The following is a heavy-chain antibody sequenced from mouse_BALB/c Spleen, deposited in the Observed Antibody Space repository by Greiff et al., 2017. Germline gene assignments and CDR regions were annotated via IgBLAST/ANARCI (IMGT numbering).Heavy chain of an antibody. D-gene: IGHD2-4*01. V-gene: IGHV1S22*01. CDR3: TTMITTDGSFAY. J-gene: IGHJ3*01. Sequence: LQQPGSEMVRPGASVKLFCKASGYTFTSYWMHWVKQRPGQGLEWIGNIYPGSGSTNYDEKFKSKATLTVDTSSSTAYMQLSSLTSEDSAVYYCTTMITTDGSFAYWGQGTLVTVSA. CDR1: GYTFTSYW. CDR2: IYPGSGST.